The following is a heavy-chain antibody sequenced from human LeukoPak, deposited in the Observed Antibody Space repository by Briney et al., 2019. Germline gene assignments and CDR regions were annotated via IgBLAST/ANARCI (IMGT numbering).Heavy chain of an antibody. Sequence: SETLSLTCSVSGDSIKNHYWTWIRQPPGEGLEWIGYIYYNGFTNYNPSLKSRATISVDTSKNQFSLRLSSVTAADTAVYYCARLQGDSTAIFDYWGQGTLVSVSS. CDR2: IYYNGFT. V-gene: IGHV4-59*11. CDR3: ARLQGDSTAIFDY. J-gene: IGHJ4*02. CDR1: GDSIKNHY. D-gene: IGHD2-21*01.